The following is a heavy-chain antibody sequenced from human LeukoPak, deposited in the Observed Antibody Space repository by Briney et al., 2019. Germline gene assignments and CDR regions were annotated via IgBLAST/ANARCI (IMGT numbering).Heavy chain of an antibody. CDR1: GIAVIGNY. V-gene: IGHV3-53*01. CDR2: ISINTDT. Sequence: PGGSLRLSCAASGIAVIGNYMSWVRQPPGKGLEWVSFISINTDTFYADSVRGRFTTSRDSSKNTLFLQMNSLRDEDSAVYYCAIAQSWDELFDSWGQGTLVTVSS. J-gene: IGHJ4*02. D-gene: IGHD1-26*01. CDR3: AIAQSWDELFDS.